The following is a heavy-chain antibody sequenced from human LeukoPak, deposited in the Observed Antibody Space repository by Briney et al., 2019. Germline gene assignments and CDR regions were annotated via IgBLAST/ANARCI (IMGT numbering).Heavy chain of an antibody. CDR2: IYYSGST. V-gene: IGHV4-59*01. J-gene: IGHJ6*02. CDR1: GGSISSYY. D-gene: IGHD3-10*01. Sequence: SETLCLTCTVSGGSISSYYWSWIRQPPGKGLEWIGYIYYSGSTNYNPSLKSRVTITVDTSKNQFSLKLSSVTAADTAVYYCARVGGSGSYYYAMDVWDQGMTVTVSS. CDR3: ARVGGSGSYYYAMDV.